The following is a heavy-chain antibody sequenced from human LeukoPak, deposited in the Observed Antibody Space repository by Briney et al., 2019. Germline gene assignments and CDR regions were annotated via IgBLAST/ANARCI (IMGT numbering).Heavy chain of an antibody. CDR3: ARGIAAAGFDY. V-gene: IGHV1-8*01. CDR1: GYTFTSYD. Sequence: ASVKVSCKASGYTFTSYDINWVRQATGQGLEWMGWMNPNSGNTGYAQKFQGRVTMARNTSISTAHMELSSLRSEDTAVYYCARGIAAAGFDYWGQGTLVTVSS. CDR2: MNPNSGNT. J-gene: IGHJ4*02. D-gene: IGHD6-13*01.